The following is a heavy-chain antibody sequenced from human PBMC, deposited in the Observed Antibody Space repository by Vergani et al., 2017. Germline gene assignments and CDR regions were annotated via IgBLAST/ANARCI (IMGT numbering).Heavy chain of an antibody. CDR2: IYPGDSKT. J-gene: IGHJ6*03. Sequence: EVHLVQSGAEVKKPGESLKISCGGSGYIFSNYWIAWVRQMPGKGLEWMGIIYPGDSKTKYNPSFQGQVTVSADKSISNAYLQWNTLQAPDTAIYYCARMGTYWDHYYMDVWGKGTTVTVSS. CDR1: GYIFSNYW. D-gene: IGHD2-21*01. CDR3: ARMGTYWDHYYMDV. V-gene: IGHV5-51*03.